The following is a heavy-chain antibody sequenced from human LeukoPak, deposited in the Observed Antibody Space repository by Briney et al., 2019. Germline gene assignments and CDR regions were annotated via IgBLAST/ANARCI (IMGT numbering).Heavy chain of an antibody. CDR2: IIPIFGTA. CDR3: ARSFGEKYYYDSSGARVTGY. J-gene: IGHJ4*02. V-gene: IGHV1-69*05. D-gene: IGHD3-22*01. CDR1: GGTFSSYA. Sequence: VASVKVSCKASGGTFSSYAISWVRQAPGQGLEWMGGIIPIFGTANYAQKFQGRVTITRDTSASTAYMELSSLRSEDTAVYYCARSFGEKYYYDSSGARVTGYWGQGTLVTVSS.